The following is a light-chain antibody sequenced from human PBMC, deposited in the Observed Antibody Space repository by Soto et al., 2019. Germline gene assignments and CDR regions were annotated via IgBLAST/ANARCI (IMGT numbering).Light chain of an antibody. Sequence: DVVMTQSPLSLSVTLGQPASISCWSSQSIVYSDGHAYLNWFHQRPGQSPRRLIYRVSERDSGVPDRFRGSGSGTDVTLKISRVEAEDVGVYYCMQGTHWPPTFGRGTKVEIK. J-gene: IGKJ1*01. CDR3: MQGTHWPPT. CDR2: RVS. CDR1: QSIVYSDGHAY. V-gene: IGKV2-30*01.